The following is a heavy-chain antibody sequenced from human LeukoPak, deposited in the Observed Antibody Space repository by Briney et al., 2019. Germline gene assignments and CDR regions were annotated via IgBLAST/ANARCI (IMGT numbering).Heavy chain of an antibody. Sequence: GGSLRLSCAASGFTFSSYAMSWVRQAPGKGLEWVSAISGSGGSTYYADSVKGRFTISRDNSKNTLYLQMNSLRAEDTAVYYCAKDMALLTYYCDSNGFGDAFDIWGQGTMVTVSS. CDR2: ISGSGGST. CDR3: AKDMALLTYYCDSNGFGDAFDI. CDR1: GFTFSSYA. D-gene: IGHD3-22*01. J-gene: IGHJ3*02. V-gene: IGHV3-23*01.